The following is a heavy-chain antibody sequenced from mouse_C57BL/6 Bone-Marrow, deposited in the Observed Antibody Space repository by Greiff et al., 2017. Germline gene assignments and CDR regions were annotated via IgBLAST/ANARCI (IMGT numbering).Heavy chain of an antibody. CDR1: GYTFTSYW. V-gene: IGHV1-50*01. Sequence: QVQLQQPGAELVKPGASVKLSCKASGYTFTSYWLQWVKQRPGQGLEWIGEIDPSDSYTNYNQTFQSKATFTVTTSSSTAYMQLSSLTSEDAAVYYSVKAHATALFAYWGQGTLVTVSA. D-gene: IGHD3-2*02. CDR3: VKAHATALFAY. J-gene: IGHJ3*01. CDR2: IDPSDSYT.